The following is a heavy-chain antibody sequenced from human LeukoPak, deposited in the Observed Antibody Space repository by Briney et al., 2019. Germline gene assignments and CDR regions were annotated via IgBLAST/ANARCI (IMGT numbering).Heavy chain of an antibody. CDR1: GYTFASYD. CDR2: MNPNSGNT. CDR3: ARGGNYDSSGYYPH. Sequence: ASVKVSRKASGYTFASYDINWVRQATGQGLEWMGWMNPNSGNTGYAQKFQGRVTMTRNTSISTAYMELSSLRSEDTAVYYCARGGNYDSSGYYPHWGQGTLVTVSS. V-gene: IGHV1-8*01. J-gene: IGHJ4*02. D-gene: IGHD3-22*01.